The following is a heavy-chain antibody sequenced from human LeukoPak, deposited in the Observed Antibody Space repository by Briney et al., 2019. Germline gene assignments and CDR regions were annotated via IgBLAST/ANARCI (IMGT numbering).Heavy chain of an antibody. CDR1: GDSISTSYF. Sequence: SETLSLTFTVSGDSISTSYFWTWIRQSAGKGLEWIGRIYSSGSTTYNPSLKSRVTMSIDTSRNQFSLNLSSVTAADTAVYYCARDGIHYTSGFDPWGQGILVTVSS. CDR3: ARDGIHYTSGFDP. CDR2: IYSSGST. V-gene: IGHV4-4*07. J-gene: IGHJ5*02. D-gene: IGHD3-3*01.